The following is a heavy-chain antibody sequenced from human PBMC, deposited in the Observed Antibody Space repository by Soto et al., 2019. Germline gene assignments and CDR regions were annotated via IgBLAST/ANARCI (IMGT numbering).Heavy chain of an antibody. Sequence: SQTLSLTCVISGDSVSIYSGAWNWIRQSPSRGLEWLGRTYYRSKWYYDYAESVKSRIIISVDTSKNQFSLQLNSVTPEDAAVYYCARNPTVWGQGTLVTVSS. CDR1: GDSVSIYSGA. CDR2: TYYRSKWYY. J-gene: IGHJ4*02. D-gene: IGHD4-17*01. V-gene: IGHV6-1*01. CDR3: ARNPTV.